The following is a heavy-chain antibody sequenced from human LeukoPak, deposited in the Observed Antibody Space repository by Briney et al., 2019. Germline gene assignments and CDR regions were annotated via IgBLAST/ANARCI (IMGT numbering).Heavy chain of an antibody. Sequence: GGSLRLSCAASGFTFSSYAMHWVRQAPGKGLEYVSAISSNGGSTYYANSVKGRFTISRDNSKNTLYLQMGSLRAEDMAVYYCARAPRLTPFYFYYWGQGTLVTVSS. J-gene: IGHJ4*02. CDR2: ISSNGGST. V-gene: IGHV3-64*01. CDR1: GFTFSSYA. CDR3: ARAPRLTPFYFYY. D-gene: IGHD6-25*01.